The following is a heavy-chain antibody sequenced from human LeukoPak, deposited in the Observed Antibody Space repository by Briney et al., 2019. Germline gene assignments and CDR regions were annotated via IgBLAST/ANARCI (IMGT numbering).Heavy chain of an antibody. CDR1: GVSISSYY. V-gene: IGHV4-59*01. J-gene: IGHJ2*01. CDR3: ARLDCSGGRCYRGIDL. CDR2: IHNSGIT. Sequence: SETLSLTCTVSGVSISSYYWSWIRQPPGKGLEWIGYIHNSGITNYNPSLKGRVTISVDTSKNQFSLKLSSVTAADTAVYYCARLDCSGGRCYRGIDLWGRGTLVTVSS. D-gene: IGHD2-15*01.